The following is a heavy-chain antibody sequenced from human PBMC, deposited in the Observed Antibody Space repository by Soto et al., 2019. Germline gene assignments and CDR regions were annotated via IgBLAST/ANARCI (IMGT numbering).Heavy chain of an antibody. CDR1: GDSISSYF. Sequence: SETLSLTCTVSGDSISSYFWTWIRQPPGKALEWIGYMFHSGGTNYNPSPTSRVTMSADTSNNQFSLTLTSVTAADTAVYYCAKAVKYYDSTGYDAFAVWGQGIRGTVSS. CDR3: AKAVKYYDSTGYDAFAV. V-gene: IGHV4-59*01. CDR2: MFHSGGT. D-gene: IGHD3-22*01. J-gene: IGHJ3*01.